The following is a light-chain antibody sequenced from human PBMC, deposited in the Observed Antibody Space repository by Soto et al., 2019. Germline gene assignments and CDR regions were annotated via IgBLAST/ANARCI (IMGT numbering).Light chain of an antibody. V-gene: IGLV1-44*01. J-gene: IGLJ1*01. CDR1: RSSIGGNT. Sequence: QSVLTQPPSASGTLGQRVTIYCAGSRSSIGGNTVSWYQQLPGTAPKLLIYTNNQRPSGVPDRFSGSKSGTSASLAISGLQSEDEADYYCAAWDDSLNGLYVFGAWTKLTVL. CDR3: AAWDDSLNGLYV. CDR2: TNN.